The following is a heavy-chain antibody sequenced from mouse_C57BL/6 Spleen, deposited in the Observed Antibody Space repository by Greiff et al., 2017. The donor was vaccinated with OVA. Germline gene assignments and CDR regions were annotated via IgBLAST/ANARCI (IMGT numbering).Heavy chain of an antibody. CDR1: GFTFSSYA. J-gene: IGHJ3*01. V-gene: IGHV5-4*01. D-gene: IGHD1-1*01. Sequence: EVMLVESGGGLVKPGGSLKLSCAASGFTFSSYAMPWVRQTPEQRLEWVATISDGGSYTDYPDNVKGRYTISRDNADNNLYLQMSHLTSEDTAMYYCARDVEDSRAWFAYWGQGTLVTVSA. CDR3: ARDVEDSRAWFAY. CDR2: ISDGGSYT.